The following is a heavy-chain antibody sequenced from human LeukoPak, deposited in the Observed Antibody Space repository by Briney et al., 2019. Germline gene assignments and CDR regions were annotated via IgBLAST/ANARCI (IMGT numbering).Heavy chain of an antibody. Sequence: GGSLRLSCAASGFTFSSYGMHWVRQAPGKGLEWVAFIRYDGSNKYYADSVKGRFTIFRDNSKNTLYLQMNSLRAEDTAVYYCAKEGIVTVPRAFDIWGQGTMVTVSS. CDR1: GFTFSSYG. CDR2: IRYDGSNK. J-gene: IGHJ3*02. CDR3: AKEGIVTVPRAFDI. D-gene: IGHD1-26*01. V-gene: IGHV3-30*02.